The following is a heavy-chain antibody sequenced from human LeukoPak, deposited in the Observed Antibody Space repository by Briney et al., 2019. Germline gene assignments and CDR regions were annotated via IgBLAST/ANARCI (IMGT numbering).Heavy chain of an antibody. CDR3: AATGYSYNY. V-gene: IGHV4-39*01. Sequence: PSETLSLTCTVSGGSISSSSYYWGWIRQPPGKGLEWIGSIYYSGSTYYNPSLKSRVAISVDTSKNQFSLKLSSVTAADTAVYYCAATGYSYNYWGQGTLVTVSS. D-gene: IGHD4-4*01. CDR2: IYYSGST. J-gene: IGHJ4*02. CDR1: GGSISSSSYY.